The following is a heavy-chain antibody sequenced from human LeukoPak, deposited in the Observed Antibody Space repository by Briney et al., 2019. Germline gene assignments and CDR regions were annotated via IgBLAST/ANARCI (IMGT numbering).Heavy chain of an antibody. CDR1: GFTISSYG. D-gene: IGHD3-9*01. CDR2: ISGRAGAGNT. CDR3: AKDLQTSILVGGWDILTGFDY. Sequence: GGSLRLSCAASGFTISSYGMNWVRQAPGKGLEWVSGISGRAGAGNTYYADSVKGRFTISRDNSKNTLYLQMNSLRAEDTAVYYCAKDLQTSILVGGWDILTGFDYWGQGTLVTVSS. J-gene: IGHJ4*02. V-gene: IGHV3-23*01.